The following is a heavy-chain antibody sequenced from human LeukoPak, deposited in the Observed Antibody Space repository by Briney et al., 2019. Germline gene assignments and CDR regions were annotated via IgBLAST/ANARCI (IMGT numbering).Heavy chain of an antibody. CDR1: GFTFSTYA. CDR2: ISGSGGST. V-gene: IGHV3-23*01. D-gene: IGHD4-17*01. CDR3: AKFRGATLTTYHFDS. Sequence: GGSLRLSCAASGFTFSTYAMSRVRQAPGKGLEWVSGISGSGGSTWYADSVKGRFTISRDSSKNTLYLQMNSLRAEDTAAYYCAKFRGATLTTYHFDSWGQGTLVAVSS. J-gene: IGHJ4*02.